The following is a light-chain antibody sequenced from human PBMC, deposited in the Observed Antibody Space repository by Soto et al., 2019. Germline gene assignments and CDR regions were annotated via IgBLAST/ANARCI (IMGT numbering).Light chain of an antibody. J-gene: IGLJ3*02. CDR1: SSDVGDYNF. CDR2: EVS. CDR3: SSHTSSSIWV. Sequence: QSALTQPASVSGSPGQSITISCTGTSSDVGDYNFVSWYQQLPGKAPKLMIYEVSHRPSGVSNRFSGSKSGNTASLTISGLLAEDEAHYYCSSHTSSSIWVFGGGTKATVL. V-gene: IGLV2-14*03.